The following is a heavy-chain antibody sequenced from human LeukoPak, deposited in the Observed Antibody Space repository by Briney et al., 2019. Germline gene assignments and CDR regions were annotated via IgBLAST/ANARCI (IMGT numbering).Heavy chain of an antibody. CDR2: ISSNGST. D-gene: IGHD3-9*01. V-gene: IGHV4-61*02. CDR3: ARIFLTNVGLRRIYYYYYMDV. CDR1: GDSISSGDYY. J-gene: IGHJ6*03. Sequence: PSETLSLTCTVSGDSISSGDYYWSWIRQPAGKGLEWIGRISSNGSTNYNPSLKSRVTISVDTSKNQFSLKLSSVTAADTAVYYCARIFLTNVGLRRIYYYYYMDVWGKGTTVTVSS.